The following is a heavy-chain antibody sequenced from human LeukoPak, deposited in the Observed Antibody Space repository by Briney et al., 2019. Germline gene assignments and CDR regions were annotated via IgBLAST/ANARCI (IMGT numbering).Heavy chain of an antibody. CDR3: ARDGSITMTPDAFDI. CDR1: GYTFTSYG. V-gene: IGHV1-18*01. D-gene: IGHD3-22*01. J-gene: IGHJ3*02. CDR2: ISAYSGNT. Sequence: EASVKVSCKASGYTFTSYGISWVRQAPGQGLEWMGWISAYSGNTNYAQKLQGRVTMTTDTSTSTAYMELRSLRSDDTAVYYCARDGSITMTPDAFDIWGQGTMVTVSS.